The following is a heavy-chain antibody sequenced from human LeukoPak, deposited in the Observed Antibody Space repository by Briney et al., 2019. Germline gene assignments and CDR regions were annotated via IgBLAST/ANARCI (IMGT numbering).Heavy chain of an antibody. CDR3: ASVPTSIPLDY. J-gene: IGHJ4*02. V-gene: IGHV1-69*04. CDR1: GGTFSSYA. Sequence: GSSVKVSCKASGGTFSSYAVSWVRQAPGQGLEWMGRIIPILGIANYAQKFQGRVTITADKSTSTAYMELSSLRSEDTAVYYCASVPTSIPLDYWGQGTLVTVPS. CDR2: IIPILGIA. D-gene: IGHD2-2*02.